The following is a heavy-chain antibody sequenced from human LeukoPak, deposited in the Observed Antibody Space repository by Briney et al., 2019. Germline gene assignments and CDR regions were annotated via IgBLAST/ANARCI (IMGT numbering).Heavy chain of an antibody. V-gene: IGHV3-49*04. J-gene: IGHJ4*02. CDR3: TRFGEVVVVAALLSDFDY. Sequence: PGGSLRLSCTASGFTFGDYAMSWVRQAPGKGLEWVGFIRSKAYGGTTEYAASVKGRFTISRDDSKSIAYLQMNSLKTEDTAVYYCTRFGEVVVVAALLSDFDYWGQGTLVTVSS. D-gene: IGHD2-15*01. CDR2: IRSKAYGGTT. CDR1: GFTFGDYA.